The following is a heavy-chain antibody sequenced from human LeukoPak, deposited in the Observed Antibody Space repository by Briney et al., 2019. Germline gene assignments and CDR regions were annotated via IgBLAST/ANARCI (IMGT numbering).Heavy chain of an antibody. CDR1: GFSISTGYL. V-gene: IGHV4-38-2*02. J-gene: IGHJ6*03. CDR3: ARGSYCSSTSCYRNYYYYYMDV. D-gene: IGHD2-2*02. CDR2: ISHSGIT. Sequence: SETLSLTCSVSGFSISTGYLWGWIRQPPGKGLEWIATISHSGITYYNPSLKSRVTISVDTSKNQFSLRLSSVTAADTAVYYCARGSYCSSTSCYRNYYYYYMDVWGKGTTVTVSS.